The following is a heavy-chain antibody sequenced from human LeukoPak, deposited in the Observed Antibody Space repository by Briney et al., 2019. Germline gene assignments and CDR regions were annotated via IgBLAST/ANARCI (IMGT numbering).Heavy chain of an antibody. CDR1: GYTFTGYY. V-gene: IGHV1-2*02. Sequence: ASVKVSCTASGYTFTGYYMHWVRQAPGQGLEWMGWINPNSGGTNYAQKFQGRVTMTRDTSISTAYMELSRLRSDDAAVYYCAVVAATFPFDIWGQGTMVTVSS. CDR2: INPNSGGT. CDR3: AVVAATFPFDI. D-gene: IGHD2-15*01. J-gene: IGHJ3*02.